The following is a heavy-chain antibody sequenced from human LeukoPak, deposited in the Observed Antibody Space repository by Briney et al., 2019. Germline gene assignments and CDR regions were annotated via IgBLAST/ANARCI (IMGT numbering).Heavy chain of an antibody. CDR1: GFTFSGNW. Sequence: GGSLRLSCAGSGFTFSGNWMTWVRQAPGKGLEWVANINRDGSEKYYVDSVKGRFTISRDNVKNSLYLQMNSLRAEDTAVYYCARDFRFLEDYWGQGTLVTVSS. J-gene: IGHJ4*02. CDR3: ARDFRFLEDY. CDR2: INRDGSEK. V-gene: IGHV3-7*01. D-gene: IGHD3-3*01.